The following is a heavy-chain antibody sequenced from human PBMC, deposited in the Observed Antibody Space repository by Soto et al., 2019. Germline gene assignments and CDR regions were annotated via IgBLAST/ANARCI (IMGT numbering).Heavy chain of an antibody. Sequence: SETLSLTCIVSGGSLRGYYWSWIRQPPGKGLEWIGYIYYSGRTNYNPSLKSRVTMSVDPSTNQFSLRLTSLIAAETAVYYCETHPPGYSYVDALEIWGQGTMLTVS. CDR1: GGSLRGYY. CDR3: ETHPPGYSYVDALEI. CDR2: IYYSGRT. D-gene: IGHD5-18*01. J-gene: IGHJ3*02. V-gene: IGHV4-59*08.